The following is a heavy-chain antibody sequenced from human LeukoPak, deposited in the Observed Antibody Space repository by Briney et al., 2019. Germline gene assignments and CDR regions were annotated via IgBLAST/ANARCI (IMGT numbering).Heavy chain of an antibody. J-gene: IGHJ3*02. CDR3: ARGYSRAAFDI. Sequence: GSLVLSCATSGFTLRNYLMNWVRQAPGKGMEWVSFISSTGGTIYYADSVKGRFTVSRDNDKNSLLLKMNSLRAEDTALYYCARGYSRAAFDIWGQGTVVAVSS. D-gene: IGHD2-15*01. CDR2: ISSTGGTI. V-gene: IGHV3-48*01. CDR1: GFTLRNYL.